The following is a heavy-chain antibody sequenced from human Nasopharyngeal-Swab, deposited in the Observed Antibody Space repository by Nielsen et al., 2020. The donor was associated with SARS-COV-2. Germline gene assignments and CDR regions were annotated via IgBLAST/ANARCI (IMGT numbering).Heavy chain of an antibody. CDR2: ISSSSSYI. V-gene: IGHV3-21*01. Sequence: GGSLRLSCAASGFTFSSYSMNWVRQAPGKGLEWVSSISSSSSYIYYADSVKGRFTISRDNAKNSLYLQMNSLRAEDTAVYYCARHSQLWLRRLHYFDYWGLGTLVTVSS. J-gene: IGHJ4*02. CDR1: GFTFSSYS. D-gene: IGHD5-18*01. CDR3: ARHSQLWLRRLHYFDY.